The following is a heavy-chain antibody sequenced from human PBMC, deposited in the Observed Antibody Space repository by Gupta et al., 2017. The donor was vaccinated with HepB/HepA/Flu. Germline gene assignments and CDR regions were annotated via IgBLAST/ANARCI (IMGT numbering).Heavy chain of an antibody. CDR1: GYTFTNYY. CDR2: INPNSGDT. V-gene: IGHV1-2*02. Sequence: QVQLVQSGAEVKKPGASVKVSCKASGYTFTNYYMHWVRQAPGQGLEWMGWINPNSGDTNYAQKFQGRVTLTRDTSIITAYMELSWLRSDDTAVYYCAREYCTGTNCYSRYFYSMDVWGKGTTVTVSS. D-gene: IGHD2-15*01. CDR3: AREYCTGTNCYSRYFYSMDV. J-gene: IGHJ6*03.